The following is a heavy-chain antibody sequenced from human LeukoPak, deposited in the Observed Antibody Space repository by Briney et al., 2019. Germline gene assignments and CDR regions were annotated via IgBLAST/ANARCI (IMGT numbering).Heavy chain of an antibody. Sequence: QPGGSLRLSCAASGFTLSSYWMSWVRQAPGKGLEWVANIKEDGSEKYYVDSAKGRFTISRDNAKNSLYLHMNSLTAEDTAMYYCARDWVAGVPFDAFDIWGQGTMVSVSS. CDR2: IKEDGSEK. V-gene: IGHV3-7*03. D-gene: IGHD3-10*01. J-gene: IGHJ3*02. CDR3: ARDWVAGVPFDAFDI. CDR1: GFTLSSYW.